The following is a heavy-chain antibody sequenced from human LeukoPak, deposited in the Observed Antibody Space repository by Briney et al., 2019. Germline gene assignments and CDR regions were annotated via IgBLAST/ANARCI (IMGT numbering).Heavy chain of an antibody. Sequence: GGSLRLSCAASGFTFSSYGMSWVRQAPGKGLEWVSAISGSGGRTYYADSVKGRFTISRDNSKNTLYLQMNSLRAEDTAVYYCAKAGRWSYYFDYWGQGTLVTVSS. CDR3: AKAGRWSYYFDY. CDR2: ISGSGGRT. V-gene: IGHV3-23*01. D-gene: IGHD2-8*01. CDR1: GFTFSSYG. J-gene: IGHJ4*02.